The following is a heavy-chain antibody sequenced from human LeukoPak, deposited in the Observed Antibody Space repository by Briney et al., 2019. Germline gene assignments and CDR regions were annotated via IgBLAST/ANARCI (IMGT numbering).Heavy chain of an antibody. CDR1: GGSFSGYY. CDR2: INHSGST. Sequence: PSETLSLTCAVYGGSFSGYYWSWIRQPPGKGLEWIGEINHSGSTNYNPSLKSRVTISVDTSKNQFSLKLGSVTAADTAAYYCARGNWFDPWGQGTLVTVSS. J-gene: IGHJ5*02. CDR3: ARGNWFDP. V-gene: IGHV4-34*01.